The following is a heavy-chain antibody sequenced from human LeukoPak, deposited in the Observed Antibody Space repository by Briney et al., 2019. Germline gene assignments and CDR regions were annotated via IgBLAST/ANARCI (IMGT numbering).Heavy chain of an antibody. V-gene: IGHV3-7*01. CDR1: GFIFSNYW. Sequence: GGSLRLSCAASGFIFSNYWMSWVRQAPGKGLEWVANIKQDGSETYYVDSVKGRFTISRDKAKNSLYLQMNSLRAEDTAVYYCAREWVAGYRFYYYYYGMDVWGQRTTVTVSS. CDR3: AREWVAGYRFYYYYYGMDV. J-gene: IGHJ6*02. D-gene: IGHD6-19*01. CDR2: IKQDGSET.